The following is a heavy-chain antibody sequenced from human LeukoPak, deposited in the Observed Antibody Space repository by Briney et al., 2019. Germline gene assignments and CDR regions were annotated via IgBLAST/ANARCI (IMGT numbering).Heavy chain of an antibody. CDR3: ARGPRLQLELRKKYNWFDP. D-gene: IGHD1-7*01. J-gene: IGHJ5*02. CDR2: VNHSGSA. V-gene: IGHV4-34*01. CDR1: GETFTNYY. Sequence: SETLSLTCVVYGETFTNYYWSWIRQPPGKGLEWIGEVNHSGSANYNPSLKSRVTISVDTSKSQFSLRLNSATAADTAVYYCARGPRLQLELRKKYNWFDPWGQGSLVTVSS.